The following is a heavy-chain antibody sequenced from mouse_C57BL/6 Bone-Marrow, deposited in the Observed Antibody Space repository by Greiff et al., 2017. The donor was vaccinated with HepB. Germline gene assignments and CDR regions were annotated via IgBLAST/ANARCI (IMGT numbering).Heavy chain of an antibody. J-gene: IGHJ2*01. CDR3: ARSRFTTVVAKENY. CDR2: IDPNSGGT. D-gene: IGHD1-1*01. Sequence: QVQLQQPGAELVKPGASVKLSCKASGYTFTSYWLHWVKQRPGRGLEWIGRIDPNSGGTKYNEKFKSKATLTVDKPSSTAYMQLSSLTSEDSAVYYCARSRFTTVVAKENYWGQGTTLTVSS. CDR1: GYTFTSYW. V-gene: IGHV1-72*01.